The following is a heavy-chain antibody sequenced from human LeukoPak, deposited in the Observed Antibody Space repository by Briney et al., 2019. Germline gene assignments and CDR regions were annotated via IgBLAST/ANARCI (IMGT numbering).Heavy chain of an antibody. CDR1: GFTFSSYG. Sequence: PGGTLRLSCAASGFTFSSYGMSWVRQAPGKGLEWVANIKQDGSEKYYVDSVKGRFTISRDNAKNSLYLQMNSLRAEDTAVYYCARDSGEYCSGGSCYRAGAFDIWGQGTMVTVSS. V-gene: IGHV3-7*01. J-gene: IGHJ3*02. CDR2: IKQDGSEK. CDR3: ARDSGEYCSGGSCYRAGAFDI. D-gene: IGHD2-15*01.